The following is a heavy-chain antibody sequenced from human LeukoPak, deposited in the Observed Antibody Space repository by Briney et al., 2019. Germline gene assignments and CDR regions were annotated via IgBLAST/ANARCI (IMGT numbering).Heavy chain of an antibody. CDR1: GFTFSSYG. V-gene: IGHV3-30*18. Sequence: GGSLRLSCAASGFTFSSYGIHWVRQAPGKGLEWVAVISYEGSNKYYADSVKGRFTISRDNSKNTLFLQMNSLRAEDTAVYHCAKHSQWLGHLDYWGQGTLVTVSS. J-gene: IGHJ4*02. CDR3: AKHSQWLGHLDY. D-gene: IGHD6-19*01. CDR2: ISYEGSNK.